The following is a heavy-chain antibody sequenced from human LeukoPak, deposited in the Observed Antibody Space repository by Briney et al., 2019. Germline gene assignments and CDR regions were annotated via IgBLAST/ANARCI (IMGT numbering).Heavy chain of an antibody. J-gene: IGHJ4*02. CDR1: GFSFSSYA. CDR3: TRDQTPYY. Sequence: GGSLRLSCATSGFSFSSYAMTWVREAPGRGLEWVGFIRSKIYGGTPEYAASVRGRFTISRDDSKGVAYLQMNSLKTEDTAVYYCTRDQTPYYWGQGTLVTVSS. CDR2: IRSKIYGGTP. V-gene: IGHV3-49*04.